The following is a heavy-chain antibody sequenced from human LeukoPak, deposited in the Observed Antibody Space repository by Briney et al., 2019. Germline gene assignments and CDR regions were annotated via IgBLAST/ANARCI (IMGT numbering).Heavy chain of an antibody. CDR1: GFAFNTYA. V-gene: IGHV3-33*06. Sequence: GRSLRLSCAASGFAFNTYAMHWVRQAPGQGLEWVALIWHDGSHKFYSNSVRGQFTISRDNSKNTLYLQMNSLRAEDTAVYYCAKDRTPYGDYEGYWGQGTLVTVSS. CDR2: IWHDGSHK. J-gene: IGHJ4*02. D-gene: IGHD4-17*01. CDR3: AKDRTPYGDYEGY.